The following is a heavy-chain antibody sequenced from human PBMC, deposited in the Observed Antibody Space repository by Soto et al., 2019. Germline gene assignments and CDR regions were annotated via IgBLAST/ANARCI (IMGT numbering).Heavy chain of an antibody. D-gene: IGHD2-2*01. J-gene: IGHJ4*02. CDR3: TTILAVPAAPTFAY. CDR1: GFTFNNAW. V-gene: IGHV3-15*01. CDR2: IKTETDGETT. Sequence: DVQLVESGGGLVKPGGSLRLSCAASGFTFNNAWMNWVRQAPGKGLEWVGRIKTETDGETTDYAAPVKGRFTISRDDSKNTLSLQMNSLQTEDTAVYYCTTILAVPAAPTFAYWGQGALVIVSS.